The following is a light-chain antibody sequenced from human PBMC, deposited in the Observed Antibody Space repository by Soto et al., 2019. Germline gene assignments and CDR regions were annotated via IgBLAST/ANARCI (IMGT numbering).Light chain of an antibody. V-gene: IGKV1-39*01. Sequence: DIQMTQSPSTLSASVGDRVTITCRASQGISSYLGWYQQKPGKAPNLLIYDASTLHSGVPSRFSGSGSGADFTLTISSLQPEDFATYYCQQNFNFPRTFGQGTKVDIK. J-gene: IGKJ1*01. CDR3: QQNFNFPRT. CDR2: DAS. CDR1: QGISSY.